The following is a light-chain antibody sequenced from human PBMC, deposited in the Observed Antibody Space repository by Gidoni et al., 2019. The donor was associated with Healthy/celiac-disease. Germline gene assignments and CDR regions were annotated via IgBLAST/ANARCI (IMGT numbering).Light chain of an antibody. J-gene: IGKJ1*01. V-gene: IGKV3-20*01. CDR3: QQYGSSPWT. CDR1: QSVSSSY. Sequence: IVSTQSPGTLSLSPGERATLSCRASQSVSSSYLAWYQQKPGQAPRLLIYGASSRATGIPDRFSGSGSGTDFTLTISRLEPEDFAVYYCQQYGSSPWTFGQXTKVEIK. CDR2: GAS.